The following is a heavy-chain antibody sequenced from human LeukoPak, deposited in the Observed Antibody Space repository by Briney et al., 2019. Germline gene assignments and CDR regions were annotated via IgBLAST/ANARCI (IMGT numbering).Heavy chain of an antibody. D-gene: IGHD4-17*01. CDR2: ISSSSRTI. J-gene: IGHJ4*02. CDR1: GFTFSSYS. V-gene: IGHV3-48*01. CDR3: ATDDYGAQDY. Sequence: GGSLRLSCAASGFTFSSYSMNWVRQAPGKGLEWVSKISSSSRTIYYADSVKGRFTISRDNAKNSLYLQMNSLRVEDTAVYYCATDDYGAQDYWGQGTPVTVSS.